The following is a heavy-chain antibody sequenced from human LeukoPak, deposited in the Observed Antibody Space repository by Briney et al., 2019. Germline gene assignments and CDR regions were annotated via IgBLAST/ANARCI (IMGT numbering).Heavy chain of an antibody. CDR3: ARDPIVVVPADTSWFDP. CDR1: GFTFSSYW. J-gene: IGHJ5*02. CDR2: INTDGSST. D-gene: IGHD2-2*01. V-gene: IGHV3-74*01. Sequence: GGSLRLSCAASGFTFSSYWMHWVRQAPGKGLVWVSRINTDGSSTSYADSVKGRFTISRDNAKNTLYLQMNSLRAEDTAVYYCARDPIVVVPADTSWFDPWGQGTLVTVSS.